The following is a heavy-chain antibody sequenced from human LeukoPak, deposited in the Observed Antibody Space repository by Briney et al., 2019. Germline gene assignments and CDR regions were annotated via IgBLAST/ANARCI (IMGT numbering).Heavy chain of an antibody. V-gene: IGHV3-7*01. J-gene: IGHJ5*02. Sequence: PGGSLRLSCAASGFTFTNYWMSWVRQAPGKGLELVANIKQDRSEKYYVDSVKGRFTISRDNAKNSLYLQMNSLRAEDTAVYYCARDRSEGYGYNWFDPWGQGTLVTVSS. CDR3: ARDRSEGYGYNWFDP. D-gene: IGHD5-12*01. CDR2: IKQDRSEK. CDR1: GFTFTNYW.